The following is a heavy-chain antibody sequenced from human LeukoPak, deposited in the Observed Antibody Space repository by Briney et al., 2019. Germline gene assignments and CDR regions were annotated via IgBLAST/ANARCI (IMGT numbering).Heavy chain of an antibody. CDR1: GFTFSSYA. CDR3: ATLYGGQRADGY. V-gene: IGHV3-30*09. CDR2: ISYDGSNK. D-gene: IGHD2-15*01. Sequence: GRSLRLSCAASGFTFSSYAMHWVRQAPGKGLEWVAVISYDGSNKYYADSVKGRFAISRDNSKNTLYLQMNTVRTEDTAVYYCATLYGGQRADGYWGQGTLVIVSS. J-gene: IGHJ4*02.